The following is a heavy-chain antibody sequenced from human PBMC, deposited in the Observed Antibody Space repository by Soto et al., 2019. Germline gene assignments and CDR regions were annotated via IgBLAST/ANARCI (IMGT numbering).Heavy chain of an antibody. V-gene: IGHV4-34*01. D-gene: IGHD6-6*01. J-gene: IGHJ4*02. Sequence: SETLSLTCAVYGGSFSGYYWSWIRQPPGKGLEWIGEINHSGSTNYNPSLKSRVTISVDTSKNQFSLKLSSVTAADTAVYYCARGVGSSSFDYWGQGTLVTVS. CDR2: INHSGST. CDR3: ARGVGSSSFDY. CDR1: GGSFSGYY.